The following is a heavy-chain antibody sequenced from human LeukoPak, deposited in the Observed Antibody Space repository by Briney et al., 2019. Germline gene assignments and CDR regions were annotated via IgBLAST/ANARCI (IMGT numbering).Heavy chain of an antibody. D-gene: IGHD5-18*01. V-gene: IGHV3-30*18. CDR1: GFTFSSYA. J-gene: IGHJ4*02. CDR2: ISYDGSKK. Sequence: PGGSLRLSCAASGFTFSSYAMSWVRQAPGKGLEWVAVISYDGSKKYYGDSVKGRLTMSRDNSKNTLYLQMNSLRAEDTAVYYCAKEKYRGYSYGSGDYWGQGTLVTVSS. CDR3: AKEKYRGYSYGSGDY.